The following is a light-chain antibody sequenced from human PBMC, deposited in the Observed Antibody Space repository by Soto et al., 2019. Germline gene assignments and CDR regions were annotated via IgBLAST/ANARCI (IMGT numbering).Light chain of an antibody. CDR1: QSVSGW. V-gene: IGKV1-5*01. CDR2: EAS. Sequence: DIQMTQSPSTLSASVGDTVTLACRASQSVSGWLAWYQQKPGKAPELLIYEASTLESGVPSRFSGSGSGTEFTLTISSLQPDDFATYYCQHYNSYSEAFGQGTKVDIK. J-gene: IGKJ1*01. CDR3: QHYNSYSEA.